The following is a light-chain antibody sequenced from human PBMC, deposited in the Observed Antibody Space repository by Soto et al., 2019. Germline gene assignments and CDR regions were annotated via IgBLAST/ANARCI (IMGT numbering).Light chain of an antibody. Sequence: EIVMTQSPGTLSLTQAERGKLYCIPSQSASRYLAWYQHKPGQAPSLLSYDASNRATGIPARFSGTASGTDFTLTIRGLEPEDFAVYYCQQRKDWPPLTCGGGSMGDI. J-gene: IGKJ4*01. V-gene: IGKV3-11*01. CDR2: DAS. CDR3: QQRKDWPPLT. CDR1: QSASRY.